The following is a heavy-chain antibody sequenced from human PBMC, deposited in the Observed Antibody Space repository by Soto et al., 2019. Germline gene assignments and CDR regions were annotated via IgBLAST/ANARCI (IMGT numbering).Heavy chain of an antibody. Sequence: QVQLVQSGAEVKKPGSSVKVSCQASGGPFDSYTIAWVRQAPGQGLEWMGRIIPVFGLRNYAHTFRCRLTFTADKSTSTAYMELSGLTSGDTAVYFCASETGYYHGSGSYYYFDHWGRGTLVTVSS. CDR3: ASETGYYHGSGSYYYFDH. D-gene: IGHD3-10*01. V-gene: IGHV1-69*02. J-gene: IGHJ4*02. CDR2: IIPVFGLR. CDR1: GGPFDSYT.